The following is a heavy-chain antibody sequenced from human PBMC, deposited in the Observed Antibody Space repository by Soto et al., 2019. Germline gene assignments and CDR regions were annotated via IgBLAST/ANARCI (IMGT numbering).Heavy chain of an antibody. V-gene: IGHV4-59*08. D-gene: IGHD3-10*01. CDR3: ARRWGGTFDI. CDR2: IYYSGST. J-gene: IGHJ3*02. Sequence: SETLSLTCTVSGGSISSYYWIWIRQPPGKGLEWIGYIYYSGSTNYNPSLKSRVTISVDTSKNQFSLKLNSVTAADTAVYYCARRWGGTFDIWGQGTMVTVSS. CDR1: GGSISSYY.